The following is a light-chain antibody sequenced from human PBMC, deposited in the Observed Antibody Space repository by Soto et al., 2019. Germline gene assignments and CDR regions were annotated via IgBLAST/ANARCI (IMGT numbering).Light chain of an antibody. Sequence: QSVLTQPPSASGTPGQRVTISCSGSSSNIESNTINWYQQLPGTAPKLLIYTNNQRPSGVPDRFSGSKSGTLASLAISGLQSEDEADYYCAAWDDSLNGVVFGGGTKLTVL. CDR3: AAWDDSLNGVV. CDR2: TNN. V-gene: IGLV1-44*01. CDR1: SSNIESNT. J-gene: IGLJ2*01.